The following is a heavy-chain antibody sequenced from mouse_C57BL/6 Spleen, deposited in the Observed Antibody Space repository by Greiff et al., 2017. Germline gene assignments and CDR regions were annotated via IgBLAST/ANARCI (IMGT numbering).Heavy chain of an antibody. J-gene: IGHJ1*03. CDR2: ISSGSSTI. V-gene: IGHV5-17*01. CDR1: GFTFSDYG. Sequence: EVKLVESGGGLVKPGGSLKLSCAASGFTFSDYGMHWVRQAPEKGLEWVAYISSGSSTIYYADTVKGRFTISRDNAKNTLFLQMTSLRSEDTAMYYCARDLYYDYDGYFDVWGTGTTVTVSS. CDR3: ARDLYYDYDGYFDV. D-gene: IGHD2-4*01.